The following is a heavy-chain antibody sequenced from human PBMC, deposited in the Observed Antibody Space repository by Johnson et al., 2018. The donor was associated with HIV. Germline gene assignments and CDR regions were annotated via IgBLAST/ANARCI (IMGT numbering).Heavy chain of an antibody. CDR1: GFTFSSYG. Sequence: QVQLVESGGGLVKPGGSLRLSCAASGFTFSSYGMHWVRQAPGKGLEWVAVISYDGSKKYYVDSVKGRSTISRDNSKNTLYLQMNSLRAEDTAVYYCAKGEAQEGWIQLGSYAFDFWGRGTLVTVSS. D-gene: IGHD5-12*01. CDR3: AKGEAQEGWIQLGSYAFDF. CDR2: ISYDGSKK. V-gene: IGHV3-30*18. J-gene: IGHJ3*01.